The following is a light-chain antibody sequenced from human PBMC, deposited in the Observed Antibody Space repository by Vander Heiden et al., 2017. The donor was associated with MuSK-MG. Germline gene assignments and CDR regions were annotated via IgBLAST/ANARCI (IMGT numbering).Light chain of an antibody. CDR3: LQSHSTPLT. CDR2: AAS. J-gene: IGKJ4*01. Sequence: DPVTITCRAGQSIASYLNWYQQKPGIAPKLLIYAASSLQSGVPSRFSGSGFGTDFTLTISILQPEDFATYYCLQSHSTPLTFGGGTTVEIK. V-gene: IGKV1-39*01. CDR1: QSIASY.